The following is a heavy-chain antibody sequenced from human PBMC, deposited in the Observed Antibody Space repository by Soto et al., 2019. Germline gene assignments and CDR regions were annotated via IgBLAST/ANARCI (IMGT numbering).Heavy chain of an antibody. CDR1: GGTFSTYS. Sequence: QVQLVQSGAEVKKPGSSVKVSCKASGGTFSTYSMFWVRQAPGQGLEWMGRIIPILGIANYAQKFQGRVTITADKSTSTAYMELSSLRSEDTALYYCTIGSWSGEVFDICGQGTMVTVSS. J-gene: IGHJ3*02. CDR2: IIPILGIA. V-gene: IGHV1-69*02. CDR3: TIGSWSGEVFDI. D-gene: IGHD2-21*01.